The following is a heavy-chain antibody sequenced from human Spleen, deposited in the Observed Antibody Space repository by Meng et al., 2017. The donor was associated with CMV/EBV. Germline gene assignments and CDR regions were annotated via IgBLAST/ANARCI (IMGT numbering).Heavy chain of an antibody. CDR2: INPNSGGT. CDR3: ARDLITGDYYFDY. J-gene: IGHJ4*02. Sequence: CKASGYTFTGYYMHWGRQAPGQGLEWMGWINPNSGGTNYAQKFQGRVTMTRDTSISTAYMELSRLRSDDTAVYYCARDLITGDYYFDYWGQGTLVTVSS. D-gene: IGHD7-27*01. V-gene: IGHV1-2*02. CDR1: GYTFTGYY.